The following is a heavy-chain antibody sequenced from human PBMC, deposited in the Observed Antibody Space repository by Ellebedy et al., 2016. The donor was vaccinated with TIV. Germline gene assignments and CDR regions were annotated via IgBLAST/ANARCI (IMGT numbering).Heavy chain of an antibody. CDR1: GGTFSSYG. CDR3: ARAHYGSGSYSHFDY. CDR2: INPSGGST. Sequence: ASVKVSCKASGGTFSSYGIHWVRQAPGQGLEWMGIINPSGGSTSYAQKLQGRVTMTRDTSTSTVYMELSSLRSEDTAVYYCARAHYGSGSYSHFDYWGQGTLVTVSS. D-gene: IGHD3-10*01. J-gene: IGHJ4*02. V-gene: IGHV1-46*01.